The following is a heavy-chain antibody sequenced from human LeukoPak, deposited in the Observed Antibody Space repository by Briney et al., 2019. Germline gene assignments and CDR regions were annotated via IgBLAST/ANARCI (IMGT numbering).Heavy chain of an antibody. CDR1: GFTFSSYG. V-gene: IGHV3-23*01. CDR3: AKEFYYGSGSYYPTFDF. CDR2: ISGSGGTT. D-gene: IGHD3-10*01. Sequence: GGFLRLSCAASGFTFSSYGMSWVRQAPGKGLEWVSAISGSGGTTYYADSVKGRFTISRDNSKNTLYLQMNSLRAEDTAVYYCAKEFYYGSGSYYPTFDFWGQGTLVTVSS. J-gene: IGHJ4*02.